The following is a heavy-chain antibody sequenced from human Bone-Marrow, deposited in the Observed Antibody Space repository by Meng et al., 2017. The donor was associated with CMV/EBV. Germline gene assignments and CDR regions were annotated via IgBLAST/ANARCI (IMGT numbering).Heavy chain of an antibody. D-gene: IGHD2-8*01. CDR2: INWNGGST. V-gene: IGHV3-20*04. Sequence: GESLKISCAASGFTFDDYGMSWVRQAPGKGLEWVSGINWNGGSTGYADSVKGRFTISRDNAKNSLYLQMNSLRAENTALYYCARDKTAGLNGGMDVWGHGTTVTVSS. CDR1: GFTFDDYG. CDR3: ARDKTAGLNGGMDV. J-gene: IGHJ6*02.